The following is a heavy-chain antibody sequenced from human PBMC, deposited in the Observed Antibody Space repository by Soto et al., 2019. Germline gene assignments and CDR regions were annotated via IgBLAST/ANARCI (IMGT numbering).Heavy chain of an antibody. Sequence: PGGSLRLSCAASGFTFSSYSMNWVRQAPGKGLEWVSSISSSSSYIYYADSVKGRFTISTDNSKNVLYLQMRSLRADDTAVYYCAKTPYPFHGMDVWGQGTTVTVSS. CDR1: GFTFSSYS. CDR2: ISSSSSYI. V-gene: IGHV3-21*06. J-gene: IGHJ6*02. CDR3: AKTPYPFHGMDV.